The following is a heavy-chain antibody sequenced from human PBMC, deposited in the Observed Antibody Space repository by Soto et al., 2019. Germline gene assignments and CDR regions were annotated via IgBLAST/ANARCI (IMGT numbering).Heavy chain of an antibody. Sequence: GGSLILSCAASGFTFSDYYMTWIRQAPGKGLEWVSYISSSSYINYAASVKGRFTISRDNAKNSVYLQMNSLRAEDTAIYYCARSLDYGDYVFDHWGQGTLVTVSS. CDR1: GFTFSDYY. D-gene: IGHD4-17*01. V-gene: IGHV3-11*06. J-gene: IGHJ4*02. CDR3: ARSLDYGDYVFDH. CDR2: ISSSSYI.